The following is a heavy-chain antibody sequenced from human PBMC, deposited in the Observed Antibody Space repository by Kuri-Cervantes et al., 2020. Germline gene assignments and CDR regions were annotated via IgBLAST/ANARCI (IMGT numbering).Heavy chain of an antibody. CDR3: ARKNYGSGSRGYYFDY. CDR2: IIPIFGTA. CDR1: GGTFSSYA. Sequence: VKVSCKASGGTFSSYAISWVRQAPGQGLEWMGGIIPIFGTANYAQKFQGRVTITADKSTSTAYMELSSLRSEDTAVYYCARKNYGSGSRGYYFDYWGQGTLVTVSS. V-gene: IGHV1-69*06. J-gene: IGHJ4*02. D-gene: IGHD3-10*01.